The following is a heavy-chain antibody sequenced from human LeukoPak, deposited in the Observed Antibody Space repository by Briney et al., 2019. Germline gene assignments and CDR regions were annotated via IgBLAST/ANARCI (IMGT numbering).Heavy chain of an antibody. V-gene: IGHV3-7*01. CDR3: ARSAIVVVVAAKEADAFDI. Sequence: GGSLRLSCAASGFTFSSYWMSWVRQAPGKGLEWVANIKQDGSEKYYVDSVKGRFTISRDNAKNSLYLQTTSLRAEDSAVYYCARSAIVVVVAAKEADAFDIWGQGTMVTVSS. CDR2: IKQDGSEK. CDR1: GFTFSSYW. D-gene: IGHD2-15*01. J-gene: IGHJ3*02.